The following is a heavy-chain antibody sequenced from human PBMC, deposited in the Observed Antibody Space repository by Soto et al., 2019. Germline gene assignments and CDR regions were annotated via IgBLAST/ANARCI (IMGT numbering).Heavy chain of an antibody. V-gene: IGHV1-46*01. CDR3: ARSSGGNFGIILEGSYWFDP. Sequence: ASVKVSCKAPGDTFTSNYLNWVRQAPGQGLEWMGVINPLGGSTKYAQKFQGRITMTRDTSRSTVYMELSSLRSDDTAIYYCARSSGGNFGIILEGSYWFDPWGQGTLVTVSS. J-gene: IGHJ5*02. D-gene: IGHD3-3*01. CDR2: INPLGGST. CDR1: GDTFTSNY.